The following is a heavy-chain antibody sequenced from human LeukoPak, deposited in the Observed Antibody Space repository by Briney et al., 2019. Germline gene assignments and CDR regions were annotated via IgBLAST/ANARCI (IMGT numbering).Heavy chain of an antibody. CDR2: VTYDGNIA. Sequence: GGSLRLSCAASGFSFSTYGMHWVRQAPGMGLEWVAVVTYDGNIANSADSVRGRFSISRDNSKNTLYLQMNSLRGEDTAVYYCARDLDTSVTGDWGQGTLVTVSS. D-gene: IGHD2-21*02. CDR1: GFSFSTYG. J-gene: IGHJ4*02. V-gene: IGHV3-33*05. CDR3: ARDLDTSVTGD.